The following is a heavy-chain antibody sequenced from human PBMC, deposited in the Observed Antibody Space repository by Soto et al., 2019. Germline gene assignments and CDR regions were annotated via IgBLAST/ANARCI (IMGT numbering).Heavy chain of an antibody. CDR3: AAELGIEPLVAFDI. D-gene: IGHD7-27*01. V-gene: IGHV3-53*01. J-gene: IGHJ3*02. CDR2: IYSGGST. Sequence: PGGSLRLSCAASGFTVSNNYMSWVRQAPGWGLEWVSVIYSGGSTYNADSVKGRITISRDNSKNTLYLQMNSLRAEDTAVYYCAAELGIEPLVAFDIWGQGTMVTVSS. CDR1: GFTVSNNY.